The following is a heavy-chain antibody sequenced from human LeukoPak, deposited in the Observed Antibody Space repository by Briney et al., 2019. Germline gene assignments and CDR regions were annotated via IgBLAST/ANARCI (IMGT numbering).Heavy chain of an antibody. CDR2: IYYSGST. Sequence: SETLSLTCTVSGGSVSSSSYYRSWIRQPPGKGLEWIGYIYYSGSTNYNPSLKSRVTISVDTSKNQFSLKLSSVTAADTAVYYCARDRYCSSTSCEGDWFDPWGQGTLVTVSS. D-gene: IGHD2-2*01. V-gene: IGHV4-61*01. J-gene: IGHJ5*02. CDR1: GGSVSSSSYY. CDR3: ARDRYCSSTSCEGDWFDP.